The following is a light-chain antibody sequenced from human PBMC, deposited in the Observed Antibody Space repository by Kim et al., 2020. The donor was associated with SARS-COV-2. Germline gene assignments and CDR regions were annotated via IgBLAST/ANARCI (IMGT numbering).Light chain of an antibody. CDR1: SSNIGSNA. J-gene: IGLJ3*02. CDR2: SNN. V-gene: IGLV1-44*01. Sequence: ELTQPPSASGTPGQRVTISCSGSSSNIGSNAVNWYQQLPGTAPKLLIYSNNQRPSGVPDRFSGSKSGTSASLAISGLQSEDEADYYCAAWDDNLTGWVFGGGTQLTVL. CDR3: AAWDDNLTGWV.